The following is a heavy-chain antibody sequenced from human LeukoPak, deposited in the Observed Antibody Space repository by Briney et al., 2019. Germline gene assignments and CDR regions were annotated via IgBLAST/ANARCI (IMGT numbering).Heavy chain of an antibody. CDR2: VYTSGST. Sequence: SETLSLTCTVSGAPISNYYWSWIRQPAGKALEWIGRVYTSGSTTYNPSFRSRVTMSVDKSKNELSLKLTSVTAVDTAVYYCAGRDYWGQGTLVTVSS. CDR3: AGRDY. CDR1: GAPISNYY. V-gene: IGHV4-4*07. J-gene: IGHJ4*02.